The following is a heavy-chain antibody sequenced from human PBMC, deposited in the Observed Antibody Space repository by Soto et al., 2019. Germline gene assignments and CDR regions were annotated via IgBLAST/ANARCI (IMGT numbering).Heavy chain of an antibody. CDR1: GFSVGDNY. J-gene: IGHJ6*02. CDR3: ARSSGRRHVFTFDYGLDV. D-gene: IGHD3-16*01. Sequence: QVQLVESGGGLVEPGGSLRLSCAASGFSVGDNYMTWIRQAPGKGLEWLSYSSSSSGYTNYADSVKGRFTISRDNAKNSLYLQMDSLRAEDTAVYFCARSSGRRHVFTFDYGLDVWGQGTTVTVSS. CDR2: SSSSSGYT. V-gene: IGHV3-11*06.